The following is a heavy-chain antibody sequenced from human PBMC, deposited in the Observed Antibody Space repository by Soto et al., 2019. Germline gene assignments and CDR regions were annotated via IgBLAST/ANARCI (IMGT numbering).Heavy chain of an antibody. Sequence: ASVKVSCKASGYTFTSYYMHWVRQAPGQGLEWMGIINPSGGSTGYAQKFQGRVTMTRDTSTSTVYMELSSLRSEDTAVYYCATRGSKTMVRGVTEFYYYYGMDVWGQGTTVTVSS. D-gene: IGHD3-10*01. V-gene: IGHV1-46*01. CDR2: INPSGGST. J-gene: IGHJ6*02. CDR1: GYTFTSYY. CDR3: ATRGSKTMVRGVTEFYYYYGMDV.